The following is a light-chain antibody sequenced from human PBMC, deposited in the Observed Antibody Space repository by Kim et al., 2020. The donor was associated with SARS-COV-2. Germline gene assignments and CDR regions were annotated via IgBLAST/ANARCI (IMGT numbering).Light chain of an antibody. CDR3: QQCYSPPKT. CDR2: WTS. Sequence: RAPINCKSCQSILFSSNNKTCLGLYPQKPRQPPRLLISWTSTRESGVPARFSGSGSGTDFSLTISSLQAEDVAVYYCQQCYSPPKTFGQGTRLEIK. V-gene: IGKV4-1*01. J-gene: IGKJ2*01. CDR1: QSILFSSNNKTC.